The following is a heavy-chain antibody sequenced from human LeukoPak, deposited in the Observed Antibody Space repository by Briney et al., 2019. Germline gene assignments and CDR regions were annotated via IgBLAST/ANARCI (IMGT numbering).Heavy chain of an antibody. V-gene: IGHV1-8*03. CDR2: MNPNSGNT. D-gene: IGHD6-13*01. CDR3: ARGTGYSSYYYYMDV. CDR1: GYTFTSYD. J-gene: IGHJ6*03. Sequence: ASVKVSCKASGYTFTSYDINWVRQATGQGLEWMGWMNPNSGNTGYAQKFQGRVTITRNTSISTAYMELSSLRSEDTAVYYCARGTGYSSYYYYMDVWGKGTTVTVSS.